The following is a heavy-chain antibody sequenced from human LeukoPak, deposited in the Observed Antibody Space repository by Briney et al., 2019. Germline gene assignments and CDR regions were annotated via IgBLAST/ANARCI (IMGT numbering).Heavy chain of an antibody. D-gene: IGHD3-10*01. Sequence: PSETLSLTCVVSGGSISSNNWWSWVRQPPGKGLEWIGEIYHSGSTNYNPSLKSRVTISVDKSKNQFSLKLTSVTAADTAVYYCARGPGDYYYYGMDVWGQGTTVTVSS. CDR3: ARGPGDYYYYGMDV. CDR1: GGSISSNNW. CDR2: IYHSGST. V-gene: IGHV4-4*02. J-gene: IGHJ6*02.